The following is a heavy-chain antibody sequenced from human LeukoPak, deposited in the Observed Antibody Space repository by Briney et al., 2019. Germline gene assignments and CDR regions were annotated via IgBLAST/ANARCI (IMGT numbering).Heavy chain of an antibody. D-gene: IGHD6-13*01. CDR2: ISGSGGST. CDR3: AKDHSVGIAAAGTSGY. Sequence: GGSLRLSCAASGFTFSSYAMSWVRQAPGKGLEWVSTISGSGGSTYYADSVKGRFTISRDNSKNTLYLQMNSLRAEDTAVYYCAKDHSVGIAAAGTSGYWGQGTLVTVSS. CDR1: GFTFSSYA. J-gene: IGHJ4*02. V-gene: IGHV3-23*01.